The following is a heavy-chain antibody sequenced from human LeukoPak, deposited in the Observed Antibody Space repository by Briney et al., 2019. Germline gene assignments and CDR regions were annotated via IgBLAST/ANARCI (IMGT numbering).Heavy chain of an antibody. Sequence: GGSLRLSCAASGFTFSNYWMSWVRQAPGKGLEWVAKIKQDGSEEYYVDSVKGRFTISRDNAKNSLYLQMSNLRAEDTAMYFCARGGGLDVWGQGATVTVSS. J-gene: IGHJ6*02. D-gene: IGHD3-16*01. V-gene: IGHV3-7*03. CDR2: IKQDGSEE. CDR1: GFTFSNYW. CDR3: ARGGGLDV.